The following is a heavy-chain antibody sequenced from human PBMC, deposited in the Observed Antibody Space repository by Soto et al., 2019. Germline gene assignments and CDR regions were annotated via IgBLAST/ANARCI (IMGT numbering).Heavy chain of an antibody. V-gene: IGHV4-31*03. CDR2: MHHSGRT. D-gene: IGHD2-15*01. CDR3: ARWVEVSLDYFDS. CDR1: GGYRRNDCDY. Sequence: SETLSLSCTVAGGYRRNDCDYWSWVRQNPGKDLEWIGHMHHSGRTHYNPSLKSRVAISVDTSKNQFSLYLNSVTAADTAVYYCARWVEVSLDYFDSWGQGTLVTVSS. J-gene: IGHJ4*02.